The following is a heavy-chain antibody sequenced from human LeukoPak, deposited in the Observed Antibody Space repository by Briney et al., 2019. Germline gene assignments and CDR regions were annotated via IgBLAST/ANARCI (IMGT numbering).Heavy chain of an antibody. V-gene: IGHV4-4*07. D-gene: IGHD2-15*01. J-gene: IGHJ4*02. CDR3: AGGYCSGGSCYSFDY. CDR1: GGSISSYY. CDR2: IYTSGST. Sequence: SETLSLTCTVSGGSISSYYWSWIRQPAGKGLEWIGRIYTSGSTNYNPSLKSRVTMSVDASKNQFSLKLSSVTAADTAVYYCAGGYCSGGSCYSFDYWGQGTLVTVSS.